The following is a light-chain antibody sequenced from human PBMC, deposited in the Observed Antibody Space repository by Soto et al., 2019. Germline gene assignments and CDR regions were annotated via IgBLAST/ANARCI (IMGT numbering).Light chain of an antibody. V-gene: IGLV1-40*01. CDR3: QSYDSSLSNWV. CDR2: GNS. J-gene: IGLJ3*02. Sequence: QSVLTQPPSVSGAPGQRVTISCTGSSSNIGAGYDVHWYQQLPGTAPKLLIYGNSNRPSGVPDRLSGSKSGTSASLAITGLQAEDGAEYYCQSYDSSLSNWVFGGGTKLTGL. CDR1: SSNIGAGYD.